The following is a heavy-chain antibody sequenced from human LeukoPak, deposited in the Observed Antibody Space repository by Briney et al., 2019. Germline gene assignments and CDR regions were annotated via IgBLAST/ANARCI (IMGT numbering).Heavy chain of an antibody. CDR1: GFTFDDYA. CDR2: ISWNGRSI. Sequence: GGSLRLSCAASGFTFDDYAMHWVRQASGKGLEWVSGISWNGRSIGYADSVKGRFTISRDNAKNSLYLQMNSLRAEDTALYYCAKDARGFDYWGQGTLVTVSS. J-gene: IGHJ4*02. V-gene: IGHV3-9*01. CDR3: AKDARGFDY.